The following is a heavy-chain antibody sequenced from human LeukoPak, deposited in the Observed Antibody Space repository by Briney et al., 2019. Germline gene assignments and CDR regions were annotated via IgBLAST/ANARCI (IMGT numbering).Heavy chain of an antibody. J-gene: IGHJ4*02. Sequence: KPSETLSLTCTVSGGSISSGSYYWSWIRQPPGKGLEWIGYIYYSGSTNYNPSLKSRVTISVDTSKKQFSLQLSSVTAADTAVYYCATTTVTTLMSDYWGQGTLVTVSS. D-gene: IGHD4-17*01. CDR1: GGSISSGSYY. V-gene: IGHV4-61*01. CDR3: ATTTVTTLMSDY. CDR2: IYYSGST.